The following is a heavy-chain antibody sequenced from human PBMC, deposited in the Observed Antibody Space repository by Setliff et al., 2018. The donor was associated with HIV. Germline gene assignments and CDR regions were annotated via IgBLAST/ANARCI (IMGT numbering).Heavy chain of an antibody. CDR3: AREYGTYDNFWSGYYNDY. J-gene: IGHJ4*02. Sequence: SVKVSCKASGGTFSSYAISWVRQAPGQGLEWMGGIIPIFGTANYAPKFQGRVTITADESTSTAYMELSSLRSEDTAVYYCAREYGTYDNFWSGYYNDYWGQGTLVTVSS. V-gene: IGHV1-69*13. CDR2: IIPIFGTA. CDR1: GGTFSSYA. D-gene: IGHD3-3*01.